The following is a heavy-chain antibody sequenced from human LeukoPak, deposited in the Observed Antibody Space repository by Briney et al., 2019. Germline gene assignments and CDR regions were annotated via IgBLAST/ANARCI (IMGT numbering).Heavy chain of an antibody. V-gene: IGHV3-30*03. Sequence: PGGSLRLSCAASGFTFSSYGMHWVRQAPGKGLEWVAVISYDGSNKYYADSVKGRFTISRDNSKNTLYLQMNSLRAEDTAVYYCARDLSGSKGELLDYWGQGTLVTVSS. CDR1: GFTFSSYG. J-gene: IGHJ4*02. CDR3: ARDLSGSKGELLDY. D-gene: IGHD1-26*01. CDR2: ISYDGSNK.